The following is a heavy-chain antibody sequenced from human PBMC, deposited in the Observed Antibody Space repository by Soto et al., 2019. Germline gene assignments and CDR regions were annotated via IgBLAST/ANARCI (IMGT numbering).Heavy chain of an antibody. CDR1: GGSISSSSYY. CDR2: IYYSGST. D-gene: IGHD5-18*01. J-gene: IGHJ6*02. CDR3: ARTRGYSYGYGMDV. Sequence: QLQLQESGPGLVKPSETLSLTCTVSGGSISSSSYYWGWIRQPPGKGLEWIGSIYYSGSTYSNPSLKSRVTISVDTSKNQFSLKLSSVTAADTAVYYCARTRGYSYGYGMDVWGQGTTVTVSS. V-gene: IGHV4-39*01.